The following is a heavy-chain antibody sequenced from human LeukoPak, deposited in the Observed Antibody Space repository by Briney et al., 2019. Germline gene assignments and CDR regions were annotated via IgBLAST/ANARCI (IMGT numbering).Heavy chain of an antibody. Sequence: GGSLRLSCAASGFTFSSYAMGWVRQAPGKGLEWVSSISGSGESTYYADSVRGRFTVSRDNFKNTLYLQMNSLRAEDTAIYYCAKGRAWWAYDAFDIWGQGTKVTVSS. CDR2: ISGSGEST. J-gene: IGHJ3*02. CDR3: AKGRAWWAYDAFDI. CDR1: GFTFSSYA. V-gene: IGHV3-23*01. D-gene: IGHD2-15*01.